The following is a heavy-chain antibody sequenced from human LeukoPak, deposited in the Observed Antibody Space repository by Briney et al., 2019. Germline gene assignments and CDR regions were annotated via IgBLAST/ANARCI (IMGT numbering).Heavy chain of an antibody. Sequence: SETLSLTCTVSGGSISSYYWSWIRQPAGKGLEWIGRIYTSGSTNYNPSLKSRVTMSVDTSKNQFSLKLSSVTAADTAVYYCASPYSSGWPDAFDIWGQGTMVTVSS. V-gene: IGHV4-4*07. D-gene: IGHD6-19*01. CDR3: ASPYSSGWPDAFDI. CDR2: IYTSGST. CDR1: GGSISSYY. J-gene: IGHJ3*02.